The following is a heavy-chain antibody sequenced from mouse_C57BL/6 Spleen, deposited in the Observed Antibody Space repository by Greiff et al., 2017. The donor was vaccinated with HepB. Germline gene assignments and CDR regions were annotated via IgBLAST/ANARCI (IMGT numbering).Heavy chain of an antibody. J-gene: IGHJ4*01. CDR3: ARERLSMITSYYAMDY. D-gene: IGHD2-4*01. CDR2: IYPGSGST. CDR1: GYTFTSYW. Sequence: QVQLQQPGAELVKPGASVKMSCKASGYTFTSYWITWVKQRPGQGLEWIGDIYPGSGSTNYNEKFKSKATLTVDTSSSTAYMQLSSLTSEDSAVYYCARERLSMITSYYAMDYWGQGTSVTVSS. V-gene: IGHV1-55*01.